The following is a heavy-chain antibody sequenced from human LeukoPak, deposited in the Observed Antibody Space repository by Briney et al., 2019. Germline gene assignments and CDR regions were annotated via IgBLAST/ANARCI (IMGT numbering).Heavy chain of an antibody. J-gene: IGHJ4*02. CDR1: GYSISSGYF. CDR2: IYHSVTT. CDR3: ARAYCVGDCSVLHIYFDN. Sequence: SETLSLTCTVSGYSISSGYFWGWMRQPPGKGLEWIGSIYHSVTTHYNPSLKSRVTISLDTSKNQFSLKLGSVTAADTAVYYCARAYCVGDCSVLHIYFDNWGQGTLVTVSS. D-gene: IGHD2-21*02. V-gene: IGHV4-38-2*02.